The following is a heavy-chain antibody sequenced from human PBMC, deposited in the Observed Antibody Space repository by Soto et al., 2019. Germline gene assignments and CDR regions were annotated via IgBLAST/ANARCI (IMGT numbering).Heavy chain of an antibody. Sequence: SETLSLTYGVSGGSISSGGYSWSWIRQPPGKGLEWIGYIYHSGSTYYNPSLKSRVTISVDRSKNQFSLKLSSVTAADTAVYYCARDAGYFDYWGQGTLVTVSS. V-gene: IGHV4-30-2*01. CDR1: GGSISSGGYS. CDR3: ARDAGYFDY. J-gene: IGHJ4*02. CDR2: IYHSGST.